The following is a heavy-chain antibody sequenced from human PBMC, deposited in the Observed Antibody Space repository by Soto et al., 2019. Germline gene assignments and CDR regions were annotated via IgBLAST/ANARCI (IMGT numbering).Heavy chain of an antibody. D-gene: IGHD3-9*01. CDR2: IYSIAST. V-gene: IGHV4-39*01. Sequence: PSETLSLTCTVSGGSISSSRYYWGWIRQPPGKGLEWIGSIYSIASTYYNPSLKSRVTISVDTSQNKFSLKLSSVTAADTAVYYCARHLRYYDILTRSFYYYYYGMDVWGQGTPVTVSS. CDR1: GGSISSSRYY. J-gene: IGHJ6*02. CDR3: ARHLRYYDILTRSFYYYYYGMDV.